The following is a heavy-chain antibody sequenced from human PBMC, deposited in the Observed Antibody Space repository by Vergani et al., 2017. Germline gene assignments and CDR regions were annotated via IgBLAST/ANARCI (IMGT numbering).Heavy chain of an antibody. CDR3: ARGDSGYDYFDY. Sequence: EVQLVESGGGLVQPGGSLRLSCAASGFTFSSYSMNWVRQAPGKGLEWVSSISSSSSYIYYADSVKGRFTISRDNAKNSLYLQMNSLRAEDTAVYYCARGDSGYDYFDYWGQGTLVTVSS. CDR2: ISSSSSYI. D-gene: IGHD5-12*01. V-gene: IGHV3-21*04. J-gene: IGHJ4*02. CDR1: GFTFSSYS.